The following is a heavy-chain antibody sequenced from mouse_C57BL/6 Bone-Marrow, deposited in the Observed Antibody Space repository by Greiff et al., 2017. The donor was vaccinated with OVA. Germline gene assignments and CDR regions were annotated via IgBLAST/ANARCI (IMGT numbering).Heavy chain of an antibody. CDR3: ASRGYAMDY. CDR2: IHPNSGST. V-gene: IGHV1-64*01. Sequence: QVQLQQPGAELVKPGAPVKLSCKASGYTFTSYWMHWVTQRPGQGLEWIGMIHPNSGSTNYNEKFKSKATLTVDKSSSTAYMQLSSLTTEDSAVYYCASRGYAMDYWGQGTSVTVSS. CDR1: GYTFTSYW. J-gene: IGHJ4*01.